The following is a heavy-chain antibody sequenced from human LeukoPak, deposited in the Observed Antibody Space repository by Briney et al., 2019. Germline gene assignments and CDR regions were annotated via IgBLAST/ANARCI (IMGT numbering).Heavy chain of an antibody. CDR3: ARDSGSYSSSYRFDS. Sequence: SSQTLSLTCAISGDSVSSNSAAWNWIRQSPSRGLEWLGGTCYKSKWYNDYAVSVKSRITINSDTSENQFSLHLNSVTPEDTAVYYCARDSGSYSSSYRFDSWGQGTLVTVSS. V-gene: IGHV6-1*01. J-gene: IGHJ4*02. CDR1: GDSVSSNSAA. D-gene: IGHD6-6*01. CDR2: TCYKSKWYN.